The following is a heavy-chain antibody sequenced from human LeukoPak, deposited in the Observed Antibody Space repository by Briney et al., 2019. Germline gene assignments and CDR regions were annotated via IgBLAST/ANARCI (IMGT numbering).Heavy chain of an antibody. Sequence: SQTLSLTCTVSGGSISSGSYYWGWIRQPPGKGLEWIGSLSHSGSTFYNPSLKSRVTISVDTSKNQFSLRLRSVTAADTAVYYCARGRPAAIPMDYWGQGMLVTVSS. CDR2: LSHSGST. D-gene: IGHD2-2*01. CDR1: GGSISSGSYY. CDR3: ARGRPAAIPMDY. V-gene: IGHV4-39*07. J-gene: IGHJ4*02.